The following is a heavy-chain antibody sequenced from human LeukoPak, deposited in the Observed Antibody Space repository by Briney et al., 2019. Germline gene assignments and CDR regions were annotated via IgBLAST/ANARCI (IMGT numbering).Heavy chain of an antibody. CDR2: IYYSGST. Sequence: SETLSLTCTVSGGSTSSDEYFWNWIRQPPGKGLEWIGSIYYSGSTYYNPSLKSRVTISVDTSKNQFSLKLSSVTAADTAVYYCARRVPRIIDAFDIWGQGTMVTVSS. D-gene: IGHD1-14*01. J-gene: IGHJ3*02. V-gene: IGHV4-39*01. CDR3: ARRVPRIIDAFDI. CDR1: GGSTSSDEYF.